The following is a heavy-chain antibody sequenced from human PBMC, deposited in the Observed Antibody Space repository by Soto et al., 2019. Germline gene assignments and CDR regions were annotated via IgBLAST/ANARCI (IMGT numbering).Heavy chain of an antibody. CDR3: AKAGGYNWYLY. Sequence: EVQLLESGGGLVQPGGSLRLSCAASGFTFATYTMGWVRQAPGKGLQWVSDINDSGRSTYYADSVKDRFTISRDNSKSTLYRQMNSVRAADTVLCFCAKAGGYNWYLYWGPGTLVTVSS. D-gene: IGHD1-26*01. CDR2: INDSGRST. V-gene: IGHV3-23*01. J-gene: IGHJ4*02. CDR1: GFTFATYT.